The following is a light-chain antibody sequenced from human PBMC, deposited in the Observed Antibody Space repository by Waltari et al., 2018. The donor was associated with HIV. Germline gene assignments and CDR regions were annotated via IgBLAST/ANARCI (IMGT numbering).Light chain of an antibody. CDR3: CAYAGSSTYV. V-gene: IGLV2-23*02. CDR1: SSDVGAYNY. Sequence: QSALTPPASVSGSPGKSITMSCTGSSSDVGAYNYFSWYQQRPGKVPLVIMFKVDKRPSGGSSRFSVSKSANSASLTVSGLQADDEADYYCCAYAGSSTYVFGSGTTVTVL. CDR2: KVD. J-gene: IGLJ1*01.